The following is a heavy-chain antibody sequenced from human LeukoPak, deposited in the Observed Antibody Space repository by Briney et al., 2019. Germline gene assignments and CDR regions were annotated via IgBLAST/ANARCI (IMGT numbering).Heavy chain of an antibody. V-gene: IGHV4-34*01. J-gene: IGHJ4*02. CDR1: GGSFSGYY. CDR2: INHSGST. Sequence: SETLSLTCAVYGGSFSGYYWSWIRQPPGKGLEWIGEINHSGSTNCNPSLKSRVTISVDTSKNQFSLKLSSVTAADTAVYYCARGGDYGDYVYWGQGTLVTVSS. D-gene: IGHD4-17*01. CDR3: ARGGDYGDYVY.